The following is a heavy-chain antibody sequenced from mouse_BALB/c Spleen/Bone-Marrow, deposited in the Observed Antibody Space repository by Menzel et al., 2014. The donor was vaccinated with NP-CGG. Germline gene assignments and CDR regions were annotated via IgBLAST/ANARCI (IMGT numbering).Heavy chain of an antibody. D-gene: IGHD4-1*01. V-gene: IGHV5-17*02. CDR2: ISSGSSTI. Sequence: EVKLMESGGGLVQPGGSRKLSCAASGFTFSSFGMHWARQAPEKGLEWVAYISSGSSTIFYADTVKGRFTVSRDNPKNTLFLQMTSLRSEDTAMYFCTRGGNWDDFDSWGQGTTLTVSS. CDR3: TRGGNWDDFDS. J-gene: IGHJ2*01. CDR1: GFTFSSFG.